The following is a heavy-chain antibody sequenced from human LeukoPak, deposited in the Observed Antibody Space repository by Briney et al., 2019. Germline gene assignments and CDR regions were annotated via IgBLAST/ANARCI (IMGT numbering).Heavy chain of an antibody. V-gene: IGHV1-2*06. CDR1: GYTFTGYY. J-gene: IGHJ4*02. CDR3: ARRGGGTYYDFWSGYYTDLNYFDY. CDR2: INPNSGGT. D-gene: IGHD3-3*01. Sequence: ASVKVSCKASGYTFTGYYMHWVRQAPGQGLEWMGRINPNSGGTNYAQKFQGRVTMTRDTSISTAYMELSRLRSDDTAVYYCARRGGGTYYDFWSGYYTDLNYFDYWGQGTLVTVSS.